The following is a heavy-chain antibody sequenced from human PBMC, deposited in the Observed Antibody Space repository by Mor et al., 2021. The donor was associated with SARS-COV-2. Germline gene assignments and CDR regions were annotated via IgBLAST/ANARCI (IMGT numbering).Heavy chain of an antibody. J-gene: IGHJ4*01. Sequence: RSKANSYATAYAATVKGRFTNSRDDSKNTAYLQMNSLKTEDTAVYYCTTYSSGWSDYFDYWGHGTLVTVSS. V-gene: IGHV3-73*01. CDR2: RSKANSYAT. D-gene: IGHD6-19*01. CDR3: TTYSSGWSDYFDY.